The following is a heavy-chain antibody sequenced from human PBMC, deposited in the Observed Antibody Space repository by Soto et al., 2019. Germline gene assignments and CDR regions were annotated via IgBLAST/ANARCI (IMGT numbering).Heavy chain of an antibody. CDR1: GGSISSGGYS. CDR2: IYHSGST. J-gene: IGHJ5*02. CDR3: ASAYGDYNWFDP. D-gene: IGHD4-17*01. V-gene: IGHV4-30-2*01. Sequence: TLSLTCAVSGGSISSGGYSWSWIRQPPGKGLEWIGYIYHSGSTYYNPSLKSRVTISVDRSKNQFSLKLSSVTAADTAVYYCASAYGDYNWFDPWGQGTLVTVSS.